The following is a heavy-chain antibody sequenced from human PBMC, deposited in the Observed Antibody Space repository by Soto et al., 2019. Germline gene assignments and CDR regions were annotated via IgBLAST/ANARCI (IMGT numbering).Heavy chain of an antibody. J-gene: IGHJ4*02. Sequence: QVQLQESGPGLVKPSQTLSLTCTVSGGSISSGDYYWSWIRQPPGKGLEWIGYIYYSGSTYYNPSLKSRVTISVDTSKNQFSLKLSSVTAADTAVYYCAREWRDAYGLVPAAMLDYWGQGTLVTVSS. CDR3: AREWRDAYGLVPAAMLDY. CDR2: IYYSGST. V-gene: IGHV4-30-4*01. CDR1: GGSISSGDYY. D-gene: IGHD2-2*01.